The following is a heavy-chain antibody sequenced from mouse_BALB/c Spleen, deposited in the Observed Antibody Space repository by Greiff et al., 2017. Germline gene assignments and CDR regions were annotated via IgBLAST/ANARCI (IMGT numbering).Heavy chain of an antibody. V-gene: IGHV2-6-4*01. D-gene: IGHD5-1*01. Sequence: VMLVESGPGLVAPSQSLSITCTVSGFSLSRYSVHWVRQPPGKGLEWLGMIWGGGSTDYNSALKSRLSISKDNSKSQVFLKMNSLQTDDTAMYYCARNTYDYDAMDYWGQGTSVTVSS. J-gene: IGHJ4*01. CDR3: ARNTYDYDAMDY. CDR1: GFSLSRYS. CDR2: IWGGGST.